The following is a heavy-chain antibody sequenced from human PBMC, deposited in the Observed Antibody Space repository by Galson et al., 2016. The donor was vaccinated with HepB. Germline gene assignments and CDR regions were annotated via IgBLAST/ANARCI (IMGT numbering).Heavy chain of an antibody. CDR3: ARRRGSGSHDY. D-gene: IGHD3-10*01. Sequence: SLRLSCAASGFTLSSYWMSWVRQAPGEGLEWVANIKQDGSEEYYVDSVKGRFTISRDNAKNSLYLQMNSLRVGDTAVYYCARRRGSGSHDYWGQGTLVTVSS. CDR1: GFTLSSYW. CDR2: IKQDGSEE. J-gene: IGHJ4*02. V-gene: IGHV3-7*05.